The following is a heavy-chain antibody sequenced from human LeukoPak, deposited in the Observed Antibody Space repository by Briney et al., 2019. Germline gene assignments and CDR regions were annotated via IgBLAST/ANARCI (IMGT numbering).Heavy chain of an antibody. CDR2: VWSDGTNK. D-gene: IGHD1-1*01. J-gene: IGHJ4*02. V-gene: IGHV3-33*01. CDR3: GRDENVGLIHLDY. CDR1: GFTFSSHG. Sequence: GRSLRLSCAASGFTFSSHGMHWVRQAPGKGLEWVAVVWSDGTNKYYADSVKGRFIISRDNSRNTLYLQMNSRRAEDTAVYYCGRDENVGLIHLDYWGQGALVTVSS.